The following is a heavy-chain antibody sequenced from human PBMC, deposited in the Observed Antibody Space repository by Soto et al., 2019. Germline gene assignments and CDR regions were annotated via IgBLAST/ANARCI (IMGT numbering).Heavy chain of an antibody. Sequence: ASVEVSCKASGGTFSSYAISWVRQAPGQELEWMGGIIPIFGTANYAQKFQGRVTITADESTSTAYMELSSLRSEDMAVYYCARFIISREWLYQPSLNYYYYGMDVWGKGTTVTVSS. D-gene: IGHD3-3*01. V-gene: IGHV1-69*13. CDR1: GGTFSSYA. CDR3: ARFIISREWLYQPSLNYYYYGMDV. J-gene: IGHJ6*04. CDR2: IIPIFGTA.